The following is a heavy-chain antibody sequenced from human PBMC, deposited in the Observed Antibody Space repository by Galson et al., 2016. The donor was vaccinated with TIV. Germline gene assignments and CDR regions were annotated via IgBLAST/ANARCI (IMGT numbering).Heavy chain of an antibody. J-gene: IGHJ4*02. V-gene: IGHV3-23*01. D-gene: IGHD6-25*01. CDR2: ISYTGGST. CDR1: GFSFNTYG. Sequence: SLRLSCAASGFSFNTYGMMWVRQAPGKGLEWVSFISYTGGSTYYEDTVKGRFTISRDNSKKTMYLQMNSLRVEDTAVYYCTKEGSGFVAGGGFVDYWGQGILATVSS. CDR3: TKEGSGFVAGGGFVDY.